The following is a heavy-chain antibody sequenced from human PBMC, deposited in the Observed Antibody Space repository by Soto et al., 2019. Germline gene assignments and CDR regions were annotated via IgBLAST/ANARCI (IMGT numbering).Heavy chain of an antibody. V-gene: IGHV1-18*01. D-gene: IGHD6-13*01. CDR2: ISAYNGDTET. CDR3: AREAAVMAAAGPDY. CDR1: GYTFSTYG. Sequence: QVQLVQSGAEVKKPGASVKVSCKASGYTFSTYGISWVRQAPGQGLEWMGWISAYNGDTETNYAQKFQGRVTMTTDTSTSPAYMELRNLRSDDTAVYYCAREAAVMAAAGPDYWGQGTLVTVSS. J-gene: IGHJ4*02.